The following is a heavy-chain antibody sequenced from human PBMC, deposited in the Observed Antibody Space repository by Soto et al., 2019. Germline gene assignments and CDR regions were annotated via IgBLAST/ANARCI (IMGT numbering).Heavy chain of an antibody. J-gene: IGHJ4*02. CDR2: IYSGGST. D-gene: IGHD4-17*01. CDR3: ARVSGYGDYYFDY. Sequence: EVQLVESGGGLVQPGGSLRLSCAASGFTVSSNYMSWVRQAPGKGLEWVSVIYSGGSTYYADSVKGRFTISRDNYKNTLYLQMNSLRAEDTAVYYCARVSGYGDYYFDYWGQGTLVTVSS. V-gene: IGHV3-66*01. CDR1: GFTVSSNY.